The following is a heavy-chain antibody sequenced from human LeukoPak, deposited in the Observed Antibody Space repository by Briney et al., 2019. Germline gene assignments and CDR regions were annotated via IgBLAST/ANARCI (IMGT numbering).Heavy chain of an antibody. D-gene: IGHD2-21*01. CDR1: GFTFSKYW. Sequence: LAGGSLRLSCTASGFTFSKYWMHWVRQAPGKGLVWVSRLNRDGSIINYADSVKGRFTISRDNAKNTLYPQMNSLRADDTAVYYFTYEHFDSWGQGTLVNGSS. CDR3: TYEHFDS. J-gene: IGHJ4*02. CDR2: LNRDGSII. V-gene: IGHV3-74*01.